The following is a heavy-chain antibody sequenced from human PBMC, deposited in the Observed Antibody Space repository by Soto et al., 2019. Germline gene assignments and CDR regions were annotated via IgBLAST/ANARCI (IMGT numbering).Heavy chain of an antibody. CDR3: ARGRDCYNYYFDY. V-gene: IGHV1-69*13. CDR1: GGTFSSYA. Sequence: SVKVSCKASGGTFSSYAISWVRQAPGQGLEWMGGIIPIFGTANYAQKFQGRVTITADESTSTAYMELSSLRSEDTAVYYCARGRDCYNYYFDYWGQGTLVTVSS. J-gene: IGHJ4*02. D-gene: IGHD2-21*01. CDR2: IIPIFGTA.